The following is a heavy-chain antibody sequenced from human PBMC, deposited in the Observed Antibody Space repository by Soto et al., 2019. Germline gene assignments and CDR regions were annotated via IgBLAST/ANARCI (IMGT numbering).Heavy chain of an antibody. CDR2: INSSISTI. D-gene: IGHD2-8*01. CDR1: GFTFSDYS. V-gene: IGHV3-48*02. J-gene: IGHJ5*02. CDR3: ARGSANLKVPPGRLDP. Sequence: EVQLVESGGALVQPGGSLRPSCAASGFTFSDYSMNWVRQAPGKGLEWVSYINSSISTIYYEHSVKGRFTISRDNANNLRYMQMNSLRDEDTAGYYCARGSANLKVPPGRLDPWGQGSLVTVSS.